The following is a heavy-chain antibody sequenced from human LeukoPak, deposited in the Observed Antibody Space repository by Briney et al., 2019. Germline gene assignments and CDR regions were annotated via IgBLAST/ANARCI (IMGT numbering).Heavy chain of an antibody. CDR3: ARAPTTSSSWYYFDY. Sequence: GASVKVSCKASGYTFTSYGISWVRQAPGQGLEWMGWISAYNGNTNYAQKLQGRVTMTTDTSTSTAYMELRSLRSDDTAVYYCARAPTTSSSWYYFDYWGQGTLVTVSS. CDR1: GYTFTSYG. J-gene: IGHJ4*02. D-gene: IGHD6-13*01. CDR2: ISAYNGNT. V-gene: IGHV1-18*01.